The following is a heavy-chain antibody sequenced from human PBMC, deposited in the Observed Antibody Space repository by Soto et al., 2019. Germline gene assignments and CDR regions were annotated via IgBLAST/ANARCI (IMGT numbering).Heavy chain of an antibody. CDR1: GYTFSSYG. J-gene: IGHJ4*02. D-gene: IGHD2-15*01. Sequence: QVQLVQSGAEVKKPGASVKVSSKASGYTFSSYGISWVRQGPGQGLEWMGWISVYNGNKMYAQKFQGRVTMTTDTSTSTAYMELRSLRSDDTAVYYCARDCSGGSCSTAYWGQGTLVTVSS. CDR2: ISVYNGNK. V-gene: IGHV1-18*01. CDR3: ARDCSGGSCSTAY.